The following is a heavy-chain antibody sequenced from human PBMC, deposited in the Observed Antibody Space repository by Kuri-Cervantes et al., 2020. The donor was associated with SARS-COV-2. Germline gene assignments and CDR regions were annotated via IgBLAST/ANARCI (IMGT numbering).Heavy chain of an antibody. CDR3: ARDTRYYYDSSGYAEPFDY. J-gene: IGHJ4*02. Sequence: ASVKVSCKASGYTFTSYAMHWVRQAPGQRLEWMGWINAGDGNTKYSQKFQGRVTITRDTSASTAYMELRSLRSDDTAVYYCARDTRYYYDSSGYAEPFDYWGQGTLVTVSS. V-gene: IGHV1-3*01. D-gene: IGHD3-22*01. CDR1: GYTFTSYA. CDR2: INAGDGNT.